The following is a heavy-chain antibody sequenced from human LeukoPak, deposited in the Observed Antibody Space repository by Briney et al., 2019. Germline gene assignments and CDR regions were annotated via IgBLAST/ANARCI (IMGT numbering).Heavy chain of an antibody. Sequence: ETLSLTCAVYGGSFSGYYWSWVRQAPGKGLGWAPSISSSSSYIYYADSVKGRFTISRDNAKNSLYLQMNSLRAEDTAVYYCARDLAAAGGKGGVDYWGQGTLVTVSS. D-gene: IGHD6-13*01. CDR1: GGSFSGYY. V-gene: IGHV3-21*01. J-gene: IGHJ4*02. CDR3: ARDLAAAGGKGGVDY. CDR2: ISSSSSYI.